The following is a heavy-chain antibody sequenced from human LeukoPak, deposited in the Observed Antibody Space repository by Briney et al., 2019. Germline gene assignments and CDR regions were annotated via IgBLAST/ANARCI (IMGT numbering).Heavy chain of an antibody. D-gene: IGHD6-13*01. V-gene: IGHV1-69*13. CDR3: AREGSSSFLDAFDI. CDR1: GGTFSSYA. CDR2: IIPIFGTA. J-gene: IGHJ3*02. Sequence: VASVKVSCKASGGTFSSYAISWVRQAPGQGLEWMGGIIPIFGTANYAQKFQGRVTITADESTSTAYMELSSLRSEDTAVYYCAREGSSSFLDAFDIWGQGTMVTVSS.